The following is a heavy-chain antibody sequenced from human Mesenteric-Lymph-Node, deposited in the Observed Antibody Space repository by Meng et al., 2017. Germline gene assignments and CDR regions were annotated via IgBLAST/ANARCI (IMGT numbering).Heavy chain of an antibody. CDR1: GFAFSSYA. CDR3: AGVAYSSGWTRFDY. Sequence: GESLKISCAASGFAFSSYALHWVRRAPGKGLEWVSAIGTGGDTYYADSVMGRFTISRDNAKNSLYLQMNSLRAEDTAVYYCAGVAYSSGWTRFDYWGQGTLVTVSS. V-gene: IGHV3-47*01. D-gene: IGHD6-19*01. J-gene: IGHJ4*02. CDR2: IGTGGDT.